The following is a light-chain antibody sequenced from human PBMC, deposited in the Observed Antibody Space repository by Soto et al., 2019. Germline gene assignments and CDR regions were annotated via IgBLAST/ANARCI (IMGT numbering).Light chain of an antibody. CDR3: QQYGSPSWT. CDR2: GAS. CDR1: QSVSRIY. V-gene: IGKV3-20*01. Sequence: EIAWTQSAGTLYLSPGERATLSCRASQSVSRIYLAWYQHKPGQAPRLLIYGASSSATGIPDRFSGSGSWTEFTRTISKLEPEAFAVCYCQQYGSPSWTFGRGTTREIK. J-gene: IGKJ1*01.